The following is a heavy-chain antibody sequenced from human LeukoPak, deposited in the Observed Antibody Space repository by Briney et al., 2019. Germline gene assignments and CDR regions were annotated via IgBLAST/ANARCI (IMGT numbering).Heavy chain of an antibody. CDR2: ISSSGSTI. D-gene: IGHD5-12*01. Sequence: GGSLRLSCAASGFTFSDYYMSWIRQAPGKGLEWVSYISSSGSTIYYADSVKGRFTISRDNAKNSLYLQMNSLRAEDTAVYYCARGRRGYSGYHNYYYYMDVWGKGTTVTISS. CDR3: ARGRRGYSGYHNYYYYMDV. J-gene: IGHJ6*03. V-gene: IGHV3-11*04. CDR1: GFTFSDYY.